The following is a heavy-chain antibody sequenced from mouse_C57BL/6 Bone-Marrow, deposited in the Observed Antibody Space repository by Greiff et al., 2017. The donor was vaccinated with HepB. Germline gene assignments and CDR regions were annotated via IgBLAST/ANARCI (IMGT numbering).Heavy chain of an antibody. D-gene: IGHD2-4*01. J-gene: IGHJ3*01. Sequence: EVKLVESGGGLVKPGGSLKLSCAASGFTFSDYGMHWVRQAPEKGLELVAYISSGSSTIYYADTVKGRFTISRDNAKNTLFLQMTSLRSEDTAMYYCARGWYDYDEAYWGQGTLVTVSA. CDR1: GFTFSDYG. CDR2: ISSGSSTI. CDR3: ARGWYDYDEAY. V-gene: IGHV5-17*01.